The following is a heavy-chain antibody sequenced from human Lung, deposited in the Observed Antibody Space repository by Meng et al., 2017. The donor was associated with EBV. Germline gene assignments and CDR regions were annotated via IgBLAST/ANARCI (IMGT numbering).Heavy chain of an antibody. V-gene: IGHV3-23*01. D-gene: IGHD4-17*01. CDR3: ARDGDYIPFEN. Sequence: EWRLLGSGGGLVQPGGSLRLSCAASGFTFSSYAMSWVRQAPGKGLEWVSAISGSGGSTYYAESVKGRFTISKDNSKNTLYLQMNNLRAEDTAVYYCARDGDYIPFENWGQGTLVTVSS. CDR2: ISGSGGST. CDR1: GFTFSSYA. J-gene: IGHJ4*02.